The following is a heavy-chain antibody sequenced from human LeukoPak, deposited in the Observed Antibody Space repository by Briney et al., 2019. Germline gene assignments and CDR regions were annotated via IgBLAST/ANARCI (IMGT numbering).Heavy chain of an antibody. V-gene: IGHV4-38-2*02. CDR1: GGSISSYY. CDR3: ATTLSSSWYYNWFDP. J-gene: IGHJ5*02. D-gene: IGHD6-13*01. Sequence: PSETLSLTCTVSGGSISSYYWGWIRQPPGKGLEWIGSIYHSGSTYYNPSLKSRVTISVDTSKNQFSLKVSSVTAADTAMYYCATTLSSSWYYNWFDPWGQGTLVTVSS. CDR2: IYHSGST.